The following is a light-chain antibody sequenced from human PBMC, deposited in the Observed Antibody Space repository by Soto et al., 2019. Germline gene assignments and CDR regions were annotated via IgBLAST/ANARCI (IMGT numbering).Light chain of an antibody. V-gene: IGLV2-14*01. CDR2: DVS. J-gene: IGLJ1*01. CDR1: SSDVGGYNY. Sequence: QSALTQPASVSGSPGQSITISCTGTSSDVGGYNYVSWYPQHPGKAPKLMIYDVSNRPSGVSNRFSGSKSGNTASLPISGLQPEDEADYYCNSYTSSGTGVFGTGTKLTVL. CDR3: NSYTSSGTGV.